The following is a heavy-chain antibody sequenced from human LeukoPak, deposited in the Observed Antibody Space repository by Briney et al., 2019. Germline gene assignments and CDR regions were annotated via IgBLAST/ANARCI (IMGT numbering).Heavy chain of an antibody. D-gene: IGHD3-22*01. J-gene: IGHJ4*02. CDR2: INHSGGT. V-gene: IGHV4-34*01. CDR3: ARRSYDRANDC. CDR1: GGSFSGYY. Sequence: PSETLSLTCAVYGGSFSGYYWSWIRQPPGEGLEWMWEINHSGGTNYNPSLKSRVTISVDTTKNQFSLKLSSVTAADTAVYYCARRSYDRANDCWGQGTLVTVSS.